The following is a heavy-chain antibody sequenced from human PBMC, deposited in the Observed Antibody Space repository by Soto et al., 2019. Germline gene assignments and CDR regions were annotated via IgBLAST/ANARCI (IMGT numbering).Heavy chain of an antibody. CDR3: VRQGIGPLHGLVDV. D-gene: IGHD3-10*01. V-gene: IGHV4-59*08. Sequence: QVQVQESGPGMVKPSETLSLTCTVSSDPTSTHNWGWIRQTPGKGLEWIGYIYETGSTSYNPSLNSRVTISLEGSTKQLSLKLSSATAADTAMSHCVRQGIGPLHGLVDVWGRGTTVTVSS. CDR1: SDPTSTHN. CDR2: IYETGST. J-gene: IGHJ6*02.